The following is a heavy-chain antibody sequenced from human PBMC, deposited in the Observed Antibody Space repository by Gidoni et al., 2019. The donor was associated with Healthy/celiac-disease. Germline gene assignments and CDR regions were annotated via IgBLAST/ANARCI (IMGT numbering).Heavy chain of an antibody. J-gene: IGHJ2*01. D-gene: IGHD6-13*01. Sequence: QVQLVQSGAEVQKPGSSVKVSCKASGGTFSSYAISWVRQAPGQGLEWMGGIIPIFGTANYAQKFQGRVTITADKSTSTAYMELSSLRSEDTAVYYCAGGGSSWQHWYFDLWGRGTLVTVSS. CDR1: GGTFSSYA. V-gene: IGHV1-69*06. CDR3: AGGGSSWQHWYFDL. CDR2: IIPIFGTA.